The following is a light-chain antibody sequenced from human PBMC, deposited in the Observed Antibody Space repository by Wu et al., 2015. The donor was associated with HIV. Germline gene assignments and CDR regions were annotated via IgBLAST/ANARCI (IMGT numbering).Light chain of an antibody. CDR1: QSISSW. CDR3: QQYNSYSYS. V-gene: IGKV1-5*03. J-gene: IGKJ2*03. CDR2: KAS. Sequence: DIQMTQSPSTLSASIGDRVTITCRASQSISSWLAWYQQKPGKAPNLLIYKASSLESGVPSRFSGSGSGTEFTLTISSLQPGDFATYCQQYNSYSYSFGQGPSWRSN.